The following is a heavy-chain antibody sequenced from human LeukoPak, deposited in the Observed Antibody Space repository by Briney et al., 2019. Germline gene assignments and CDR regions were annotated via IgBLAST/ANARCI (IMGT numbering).Heavy chain of an antibody. CDR3: AVQIGGVVS. D-gene: IGHD3-16*01. J-gene: IGHJ4*02. CDR1: GFTFSSRT. V-gene: IGHV3-64*02. Sequence: PGGSLRLSCVASGFTFSSRTIHWVRQAPGKGLDYVSGIRGDGGSTFYADSEKGRFTISRDSSKNTLYLQMGSLRAEDMAVYYCAVQIGGVVSWGQGTLVTVAS. CDR2: IRGDGGST.